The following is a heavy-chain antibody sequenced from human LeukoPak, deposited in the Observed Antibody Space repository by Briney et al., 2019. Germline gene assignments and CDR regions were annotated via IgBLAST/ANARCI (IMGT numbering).Heavy chain of an antibody. J-gene: IGHJ6*04. CDR2: FDPEDGET. CDR1: GYTLTELS. Sequence: ASVKVSCKVSGYTLTELSMHWVRQAPGKGLEWMGGFDPEDGETIYAQKFQGRVTMTEDTSTDTAYMELSSLRSEYTAVYYCATVGHCSSTSCYGYYYYGMDVWGKGTTVTVSS. CDR3: ATVGHCSSTSCYGYYYYGMDV. D-gene: IGHD2-2*01. V-gene: IGHV1-24*01.